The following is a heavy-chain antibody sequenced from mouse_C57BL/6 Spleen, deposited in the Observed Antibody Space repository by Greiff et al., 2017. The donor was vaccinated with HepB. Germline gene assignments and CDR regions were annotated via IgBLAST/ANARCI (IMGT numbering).Heavy chain of an antibody. J-gene: IGHJ1*03. V-gene: IGHV1-18*01. CDR1: GYTFTDYN. Sequence: VQLQQSGPELVKPGASVKIPCKASGYTFTDYNMDWVKQSHGKSLEWIGDINPNNGGTIYNQKFKGKATLTVDKSSSTAYMELRSLTSEDTAVYFCARSLLWYPYWYFDVWGTGTTVTVSS. CDR3: ARSLLWYPYWYFDV. D-gene: IGHD2-1*01. CDR2: INPNNGGT.